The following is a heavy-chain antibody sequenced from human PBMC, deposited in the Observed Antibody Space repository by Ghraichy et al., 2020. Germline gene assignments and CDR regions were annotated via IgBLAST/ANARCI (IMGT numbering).Heavy chain of an antibody. Sequence: SQTLSLTCAVYGGSISGYYWSWIRQPPGKGLEWIGKINDSGNTYYNPSLKSRVTISVDTSKNKLSLRLTSVTAADAAVYYCVRGHPIIGPWGQGTLVTVSS. CDR1: GGSISGYY. J-gene: IGHJ5*02. V-gene: IGHV4-34*01. CDR2: INDSGNT. CDR3: VRGHPIIGP.